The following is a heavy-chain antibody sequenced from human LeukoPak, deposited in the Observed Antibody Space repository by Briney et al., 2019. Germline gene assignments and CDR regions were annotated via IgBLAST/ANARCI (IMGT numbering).Heavy chain of an antibody. Sequence: KTSQTLSLTCTVSADSLSSGGHYWAWIRQFPGKGLESIGFIHHSGRSRHNPSLKDRVAISVDTSRKQFALKLSSVTAADTAMYYCARGGNRFGGFYFVYWGQGIQVIVST. CDR1: ADSLSSGGHY. D-gene: IGHD3-10*01. J-gene: IGHJ4*02. V-gene: IGHV4-31*03. CDR2: IHHSGRS. CDR3: ARGGNRFGGFYFVY.